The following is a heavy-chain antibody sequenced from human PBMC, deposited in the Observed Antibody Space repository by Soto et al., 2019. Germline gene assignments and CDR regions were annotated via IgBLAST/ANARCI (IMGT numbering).Heavy chain of an antibody. CDR1: GGSLSGHF. D-gene: IGHD6-6*01. CDR2: IYTSGTA. J-gene: IGHJ5*02. CDR3: AREVGRPRHFDP. V-gene: IGHV4-4*07. Sequence: SETLSLTGSVSGGSLSGHFRTRIRQPAGKGLSWIGRIYTSGTATCKPSLKSRVSLSIDTSKTQVSLRLTSVTAADTAVYYCAREVGRPRHFDPCGQGALVTVSS.